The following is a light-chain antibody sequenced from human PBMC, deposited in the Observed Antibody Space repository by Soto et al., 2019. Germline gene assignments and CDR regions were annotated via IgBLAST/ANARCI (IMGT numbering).Light chain of an antibody. V-gene: IGKV4-1*01. CDR3: QQYYSTPLP. CDR1: QSVLYSSNNKNY. CDR2: WAS. Sequence: DIVMTQSPDSLAVSLGERATINCKSSQSVLYSSNNKNYVAWYQQKPGHPPKLLIYWASNRESGVPDRFSGSGYGTDVTLTISSLQAEDVTVFYCQQYYSTPLPFGGGTKVEIK. J-gene: IGKJ4*01.